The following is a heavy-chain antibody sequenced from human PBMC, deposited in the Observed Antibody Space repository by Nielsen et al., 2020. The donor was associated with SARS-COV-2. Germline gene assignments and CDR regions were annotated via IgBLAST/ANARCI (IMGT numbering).Heavy chain of an antibody. Sequence: ASVKVSCKASGYTFTSYYMHWVRQAPGQGLEWMGIINPSGGSTSYAQKFQGRVTITADESTSTAYMELSSLRSEDTAVYYCARLTYSSGFDYWGQGTLVTVSS. J-gene: IGHJ4*02. D-gene: IGHD6-19*01. CDR1: GYTFTSYY. CDR3: ARLTYSSGFDY. CDR2: INPSGGST. V-gene: IGHV1-46*01.